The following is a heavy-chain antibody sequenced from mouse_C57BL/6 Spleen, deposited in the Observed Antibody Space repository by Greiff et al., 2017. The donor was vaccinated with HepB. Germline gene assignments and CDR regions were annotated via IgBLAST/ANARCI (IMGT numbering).Heavy chain of an antibody. D-gene: IGHD1-3*01. Sequence: QVQLQQPGAELVMPGASVKLSCKASGYTFTSYWMHWVKQRPGQGLEWIGEIDPSDSYTNYNQKFKGKSTLTVDKSSSTAYMQLSSLTSEDSAVYYCARKVPAHYYAMDYWGQGTSVTVSS. J-gene: IGHJ4*01. CDR3: ARKVPAHYYAMDY. CDR1: GYTFTSYW. CDR2: IDPSDSYT. V-gene: IGHV1-69*01.